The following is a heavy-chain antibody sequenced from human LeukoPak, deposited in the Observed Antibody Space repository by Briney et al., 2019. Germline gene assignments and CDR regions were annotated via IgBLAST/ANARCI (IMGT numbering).Heavy chain of an antibody. V-gene: IGHV1-24*01. J-gene: IGHJ4*02. Sequence: ASVKVSCKVSGYTLTELSMHWVRQAPGKGLEWMGGFDPEDGETIYAQKFQGRVTMTEDTSTSTAYMELRSLRSDDTAVYYCARTYYYDSSGYQYFDYWGQGALVTVSS. CDR2: FDPEDGET. D-gene: IGHD3-22*01. CDR3: ARTYYYDSSGYQYFDY. CDR1: GYTLTELS.